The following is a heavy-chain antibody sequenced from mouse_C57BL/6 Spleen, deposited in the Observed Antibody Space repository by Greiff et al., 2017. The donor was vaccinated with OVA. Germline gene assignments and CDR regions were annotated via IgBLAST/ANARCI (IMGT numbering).Heavy chain of an antibody. CDR2: INPSTGGT. Sequence: EVKLVESGPELVKPGASVKISCKASGYSFTGYYMNWVKQSPEKSLEWIGEINPSTGGTTYNQKFKAKATLTVDKSSSTAYMQLKSLTSEDSAVYYCASPIYYYGSSYAMDYWGQGTSVTVSS. J-gene: IGHJ4*01. V-gene: IGHV1-42*01. D-gene: IGHD1-1*01. CDR3: ASPIYYYGSSYAMDY. CDR1: GYSFTGYY.